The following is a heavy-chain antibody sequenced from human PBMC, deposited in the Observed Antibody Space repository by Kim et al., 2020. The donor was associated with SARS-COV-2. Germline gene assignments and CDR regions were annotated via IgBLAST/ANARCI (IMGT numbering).Heavy chain of an antibody. Sequence: GGSLRLSCAASGFTFSKYAMSWVRQAPGKGLEWVSAISGSGVTTYYADSVKGRFTISRDNSKNTLYLQMNTLRAEDTAIYYCARVPREYTYGSRFDYWGQGTLVTVSS. V-gene: IGHV3-23*01. D-gene: IGHD5-18*01. CDR3: ARVPREYTYGSRFDY. CDR2: ISGSGVTT. CDR1: GFTFSKYA. J-gene: IGHJ4*02.